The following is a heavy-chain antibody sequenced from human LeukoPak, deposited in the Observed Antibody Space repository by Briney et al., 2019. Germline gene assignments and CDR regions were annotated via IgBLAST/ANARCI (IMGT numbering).Heavy chain of an antibody. D-gene: IGHD6-19*01. J-gene: IGHJ4*02. CDR3: AREGVIAVAGFDY. CDR2: IYHSGST. V-gene: IGHV4-4*02. Sequence: SETLSLTCAVSGGSISSSNWWSWVRQPPGKGLEWIGEIYHSGSTNYNPSLKSRVTISVDKSKNQFSLKLSSVTAADTAVYYCAREGVIAVAGFDYWGQGTLVTVSS. CDR1: GGSISSSNW.